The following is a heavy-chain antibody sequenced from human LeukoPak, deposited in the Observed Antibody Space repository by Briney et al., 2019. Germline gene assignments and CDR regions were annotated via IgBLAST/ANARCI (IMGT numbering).Heavy chain of an antibody. V-gene: IGHV3-21*01. J-gene: IGHJ4*02. CDR3: ARDFAATPSYFDY. CDR1: GFTFSSYS. D-gene: IGHD6-25*01. Sequence: KPGGSLRLSCAASGFTFSSYSMNWVRQAPRKGLEWVSSISSSSSYIYYSDSVKGRFTISRDNAKTPLYLQMNSLRAEDTAVYYCARDFAATPSYFDYWGQGTLVTVSS. CDR2: ISSSSSYI.